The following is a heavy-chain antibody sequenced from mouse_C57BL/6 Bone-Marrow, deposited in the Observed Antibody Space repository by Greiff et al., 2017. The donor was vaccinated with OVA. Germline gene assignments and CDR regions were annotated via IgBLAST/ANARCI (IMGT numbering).Heavy chain of an antibody. Sequence: SGAELARPGASVKLSCKASGYTFTSYGISWVKQRTGQGLEWIGEIYPRSGNTYYNEKFKGKATLTADKSSSTAYMELRSLTSEDSAVYFCARWNIYGNYDWFAYWGQGTLVTVSA. D-gene: IGHD2-1*01. CDR1: GYTFTSYG. CDR2: IYPRSGNT. V-gene: IGHV1-81*01. J-gene: IGHJ3*01. CDR3: ARWNIYGNYDWFAY.